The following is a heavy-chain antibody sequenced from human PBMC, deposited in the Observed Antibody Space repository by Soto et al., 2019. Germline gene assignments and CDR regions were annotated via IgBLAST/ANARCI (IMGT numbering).Heavy chain of an antibody. J-gene: IGHJ5*02. CDR1: VGAVSSGTYY. CDR3: TRGPPRVQWFDP. V-gene: IGHV4-61*01. Sequence: SETLSLTCTVSVGAVSSGTYYWSWIRQPPGKGLEWIGHIYFTGSTNYNPSLKSRVTMSLDTSRNQFSLKLSSVTAADTAVYYCTRGPPRVQWFDPWGLGTLVTVSS. CDR2: IYFTGST.